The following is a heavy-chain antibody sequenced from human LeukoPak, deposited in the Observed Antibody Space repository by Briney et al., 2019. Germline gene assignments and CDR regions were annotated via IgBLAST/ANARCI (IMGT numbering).Heavy chain of an antibody. CDR2: INSDGSRT. J-gene: IGHJ6*03. V-gene: IGHV3-74*01. D-gene: IGHD6-13*01. Sequence: GGSLRPSCAEYGNTSRSSRMYWGRQAPGRGLGWVSRINSDGSRTSYADSVKGRFTISRDNAKNALYQQMTSLRADDTALNYCATALDQYSSSCYRRDYYYYMDVWGKGTTVTVSS. CDR3: ATALDQYSSSCYRRDYYYYMDV. CDR1: GNTSRSSR.